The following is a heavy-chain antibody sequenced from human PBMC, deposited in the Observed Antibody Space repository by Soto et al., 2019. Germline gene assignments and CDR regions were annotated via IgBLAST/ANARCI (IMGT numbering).Heavy chain of an antibody. CDR1: GFTFSSYA. J-gene: IGHJ6*02. CDR3: AKEGRVLWFGELSSNYYYGMDV. CDR2: ISGSGGST. Sequence: RLSCAASGFTFSSYAMSWVRQAPGKGLEWVSAISGSGGSTYYADSVKGRFTISRDNSKNTLYLQMNSLRAEDTAVYYCAKEGRVLWFGELSSNYYYGMDVWGQGTTVTVYS. V-gene: IGHV3-23*01. D-gene: IGHD3-10*01.